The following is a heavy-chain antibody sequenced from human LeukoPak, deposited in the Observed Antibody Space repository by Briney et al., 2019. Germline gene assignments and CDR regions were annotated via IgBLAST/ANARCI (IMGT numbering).Heavy chain of an antibody. V-gene: IGHV3-23*01. CDR1: GLTFSSYA. D-gene: IGHD5-12*01. CDR3: AKAPQLGWLRVDY. Sequence: GGSLRLSCAASGLTFSSYAMNWVRQAPGKGLEWVSTISGSGDNTYYADSVKGRFTISRDNSKNTLYLQMNSLRAGDTAIYYCAKAPQLGWLRVDYWGQGTLVTVSS. CDR2: ISGSGDNT. J-gene: IGHJ4*02.